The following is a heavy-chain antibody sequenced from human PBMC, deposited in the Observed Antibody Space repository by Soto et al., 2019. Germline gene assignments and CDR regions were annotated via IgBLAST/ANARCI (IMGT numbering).Heavy chain of an antibody. J-gene: IGHJ4*02. CDR2: IKQDGSEQ. CDR1: GFTFSSYW. D-gene: IGHD3-22*01. V-gene: IGHV3-7*05. Sequence: GGSLRLSCAASGFTFSSYWMSWVRQVPGKGLEWVANIKQDGSEQYYVDSVKGRFTISRDNSKNTLYLQMNSLRAEDTAVYYCAKDPTSYDSSAQFDSWGQGTLVTVSS. CDR3: AKDPTSYDSSAQFDS.